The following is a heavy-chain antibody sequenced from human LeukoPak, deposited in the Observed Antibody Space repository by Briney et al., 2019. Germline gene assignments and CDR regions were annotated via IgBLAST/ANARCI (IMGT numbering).Heavy chain of an antibody. D-gene: IGHD3-22*01. V-gene: IGHV3-48*04. J-gene: IGHJ4*02. CDR2: ISSSGSTI. CDR1: GFTFSSYG. Sequence: PGGSLRLSCAASGFTFSSYGMHWVRQAPGKGLEWVSYISSSGSTIYYADSVKGRFTVSRDNAEDSLYLQMSSLRAEDTAVYYCARGHFYDSSGYPFGYWGQGILVTVSS. CDR3: ARGHFYDSSGYPFGY.